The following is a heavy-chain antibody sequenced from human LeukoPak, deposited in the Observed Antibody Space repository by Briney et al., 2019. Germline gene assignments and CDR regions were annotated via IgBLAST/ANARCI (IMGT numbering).Heavy chain of an antibody. D-gene: IGHD3-10*01. CDR3: ARRLGIADAFDI. Sequence: SETLSLTCTVSGGSISNGDSYWSWIRQPPGKGLEWIGSIYYSGSTYYNPSLKSRVTISVDTSKNQFSLKLNSVTAADTAVYYCARRLGIADAFDIWGQGTMVTVSS. J-gene: IGHJ3*02. V-gene: IGHV4-30-4*01. CDR1: GGSISNGDSY. CDR2: IYYSGST.